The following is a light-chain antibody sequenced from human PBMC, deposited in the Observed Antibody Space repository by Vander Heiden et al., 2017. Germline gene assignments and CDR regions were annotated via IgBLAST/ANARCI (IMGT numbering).Light chain of an antibody. CDR2: MAS. CDR1: QSISSW. Sequence: DIQMTQSPSTLSASVGDRVTITCRASQSISSWLAWYQQKPGKAPKLLIYMASSLESGVPSRFTRSRSRTEFTLTMRRLHPDDFATNYCQQYNSDAPEDTFQQPSKPEI. J-gene: IGKJ2*01. V-gene: IGKV1-5*03. CDR3: QQYNSDAPEDT.